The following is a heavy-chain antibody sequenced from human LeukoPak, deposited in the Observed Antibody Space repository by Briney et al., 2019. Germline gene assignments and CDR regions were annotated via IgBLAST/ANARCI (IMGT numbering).Heavy chain of an antibody. CDR1: GFTVRNNY. CDR3: ATSGGYSYGSSGYYYGMDV. CDR2: IYSGGST. Sequence: GGSLRLSCAASGFTVRNNYMSWVRQAPGKGLEWVSVIYSGGSTYYADSVKGRFTISRDNSKNTLYLQMNSLRAEDTAVYYCATSGGYSYGSSGYYYGMDVWGQGTTVTVSS. J-gene: IGHJ6*02. V-gene: IGHV3-66*01. D-gene: IGHD5-18*01.